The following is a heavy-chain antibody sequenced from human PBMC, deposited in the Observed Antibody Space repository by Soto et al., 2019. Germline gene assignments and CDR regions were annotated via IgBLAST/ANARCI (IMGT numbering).Heavy chain of an antibody. Sequence: ASVKVSCKASGYTFTGYYMHWVRQAPGQGLEWMGWINPNSGGTNYAQKFQGRVTMTRDTSISTAYMELSRLRSDDTAVYYCASLVTYHSSGYYHFNRFDPWGQGTLVTVSS. CDR1: GYTFTGYY. D-gene: IGHD3-22*01. J-gene: IGHJ5*02. CDR3: ASLVTYHSSGYYHFNRFDP. CDR2: INPNSGGT. V-gene: IGHV1-2*02.